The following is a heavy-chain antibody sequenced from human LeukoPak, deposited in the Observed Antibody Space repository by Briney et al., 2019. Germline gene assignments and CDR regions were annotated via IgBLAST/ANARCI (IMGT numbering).Heavy chain of an antibody. D-gene: IGHD3-10*01. CDR1: GFSFSSYE. J-gene: IGHJ5*02. CDR3: ARAGDLRITMVRGVIGWFDP. CDR2: ISGSGISGRGSTI. Sequence: GGSLRLSCAASGFSFSSYEMKWVRQAPGKGLEWISYISGSGISGRGSTIYYADSVKGRFTISRDNAKNSLYLQMNSLRAEDTAVYYCARAGDLRITMVRGVIGWFDPWGQGTLVTVSS. V-gene: IGHV3-48*03.